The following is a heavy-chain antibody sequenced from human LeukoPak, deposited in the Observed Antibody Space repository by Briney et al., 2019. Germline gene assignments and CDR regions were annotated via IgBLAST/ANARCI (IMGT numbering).Heavy chain of an antibody. D-gene: IGHD3-10*01. V-gene: IGHV3-33*06. CDR3: AKGDYYGSGGWD. CDR1: GFSFSSYG. CDR2: IWYDGSKK. Sequence: GRSLRLSCAASGFSFSSYGMHWVRQAPGKGLEWVAVIWYDGSKKYYADSVKGRFIISRDNSRNTLYLQMNSLRAEDTAVYYCAKGDYYGSGGWDWGQGTLVTVSS. J-gene: IGHJ4*02.